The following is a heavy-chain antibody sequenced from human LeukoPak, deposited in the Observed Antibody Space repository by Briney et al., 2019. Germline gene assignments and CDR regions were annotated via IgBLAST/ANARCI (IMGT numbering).Heavy chain of an antibody. CDR1: GGSISSSNYY. CDR2: IYTSGST. J-gene: IGHJ4*02. CDR3: ARGLEQWLAFDY. D-gene: IGHD6-19*01. Sequence: SETLSLTCSVSGGSISSSNYYWGWIRQPAGKGLEWIGRIYTSGSTNYNPSLKSRVTMSVDTSKNQFSLKLSSVTAADTAVYYCARGLEQWLAFDYWGQGTLVTVSS. V-gene: IGHV4-61*02.